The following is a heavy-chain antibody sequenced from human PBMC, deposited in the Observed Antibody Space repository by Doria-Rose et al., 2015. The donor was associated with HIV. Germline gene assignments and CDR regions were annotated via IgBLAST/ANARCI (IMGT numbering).Heavy chain of an antibody. CDR2: IYTSGRT. D-gene: IGHD6-19*01. CDR3: AREGLSSGSYHVPYFDY. V-gene: IGHV4-61*02. J-gene: IGHJ4*02. Sequence: GRIYTSGRTNYKPSLKGRITISIDTSKNQFSLKLSSVTAADTAVYYCAREGLSSGSYHVPYFDYWGQGTLVTVSS.